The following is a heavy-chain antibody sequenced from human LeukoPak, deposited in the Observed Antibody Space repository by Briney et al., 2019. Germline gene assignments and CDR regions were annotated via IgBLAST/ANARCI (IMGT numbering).Heavy chain of an antibody. V-gene: IGHV3-9*01. Sequence: GGSLRLSCAASGFTFDDYAVHWVRRAPGKGLEWVSGISWNSVSIAYADSVKGRFTISRDNAKNSLYLQMNSLRAEDTALYYCAKGGSIALNNWFDPWGQGTLVTVSS. CDR3: AKGGSIALNNWFDP. J-gene: IGHJ5*02. CDR2: ISWNSVSI. CDR1: GFTFDDYA. D-gene: IGHD6-6*01.